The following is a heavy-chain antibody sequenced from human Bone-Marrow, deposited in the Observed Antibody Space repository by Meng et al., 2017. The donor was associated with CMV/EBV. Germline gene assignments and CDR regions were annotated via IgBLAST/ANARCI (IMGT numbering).Heavy chain of an antibody. J-gene: IGHJ3*02. CDR3: ARDTPSRVPAAI. Sequence: ASVKVSCKASGYTFTSYYMHWVRQAPGQGLEWMGWINPNSGGTNYAQKFQGRVTMTRDTSISTAYMELSRLRSDDTAVYNCARDTPSRVPAAIWGQGTMVTVSS. D-gene: IGHD2-2*01. CDR1: GYTFTSYY. CDR2: INPNSGGT. V-gene: IGHV1-2*02.